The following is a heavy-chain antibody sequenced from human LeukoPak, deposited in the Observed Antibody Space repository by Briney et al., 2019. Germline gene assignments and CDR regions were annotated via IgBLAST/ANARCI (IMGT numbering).Heavy chain of an antibody. CDR1: GFTFSSYA. J-gene: IGHJ4*02. D-gene: IGHD1-26*01. CDR3: AKVRVGTTTYFDY. Sequence: GGSLRLSCAASGFTFSSYAVSWVRQAPGKGLEWVSGISDSGGSTYYADSVKGRFTVSRDNSKNTLYLQMNSLRAEDTAVYYCAKVRVGTTTYFDYWGQGTLVTVSS. V-gene: IGHV3-23*01. CDR2: ISDSGGST.